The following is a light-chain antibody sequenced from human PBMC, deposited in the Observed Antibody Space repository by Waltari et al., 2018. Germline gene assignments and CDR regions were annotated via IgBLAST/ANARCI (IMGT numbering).Light chain of an antibody. CDR3: SSRGSRPNHLVV. CDR2: GKN. J-gene: IGLJ3*02. Sequence: SSELAQDPAVSVAFGQTVRITCQGDPLRVYYASFYQLKPGQAPVVVISGKNNRPTGIPERVSGSRSENTAYLIITWVQADDEADYYCSSRGSRPNHLVVFGGGTKVTVL. CDR1: PLRVYY. V-gene: IGLV3-19*01.